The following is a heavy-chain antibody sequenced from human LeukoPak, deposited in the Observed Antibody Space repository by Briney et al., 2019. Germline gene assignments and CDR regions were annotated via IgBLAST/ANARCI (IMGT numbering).Heavy chain of an antibody. V-gene: IGHV3-53*05. J-gene: IGHJ4*02. CDR2: IYSGGST. Sequence: GGSLRLSCAASGFTVSSNYMSWVRQAPGKGLEWVSVIYSGGSTYYADSVKGRFTISRDNSKNTLYLQMNSLRAEDTAVYYCARTTGDDSSGYYSGYFDYWGQGTLVTVSS. CDR3: ARTTGDDSSGYYSGYFDY. D-gene: IGHD3-22*01. CDR1: GFTVSSNY.